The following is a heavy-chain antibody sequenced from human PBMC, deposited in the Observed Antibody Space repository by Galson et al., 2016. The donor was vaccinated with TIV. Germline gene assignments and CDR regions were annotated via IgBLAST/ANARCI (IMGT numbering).Heavy chain of an antibody. CDR1: GNIFTRDY. CDR2: IDPTYGGT. CDR3: IRDLGRLRDF. D-gene: IGHD7-27*01. J-gene: IGHJ4*02. V-gene: IGHV1-46*03. Sequence: SVKVSCKAPGNIFTRDYVHWVRQAPGQGLEWMGVIDPTYGGTTFAQNFQALVTMTRDTSTSTVYMEVSGLKSDDTAVYYCIRDLGRLRDFWGQGTLVTVSS.